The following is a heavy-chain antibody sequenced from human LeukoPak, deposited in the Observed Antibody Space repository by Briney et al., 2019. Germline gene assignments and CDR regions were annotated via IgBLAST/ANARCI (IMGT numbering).Heavy chain of an antibody. CDR2: VVVGNGNT. J-gene: IGHJ3*02. D-gene: IGHD4-17*01. Sequence: ASVKVSFKASGFTFTSSAMQWVRPARGQRLDWIGWVVVGNGNTNYEQKFQERVTITRDMSTRTAYMELSSLRSEDTAVYYCAALSTVINDAFDIWGQGTMVTVSS. CDR1: GFTFTSSA. CDR3: AALSTVINDAFDI. V-gene: IGHV1-58*02.